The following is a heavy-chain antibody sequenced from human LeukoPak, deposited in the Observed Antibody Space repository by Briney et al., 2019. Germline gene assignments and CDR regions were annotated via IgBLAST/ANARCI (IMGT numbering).Heavy chain of an antibody. CDR3: ARRGRHSSNSFDY. CDR2: LSHIGST. CDR1: GDSISNINYY. D-gene: IGHD6-6*01. Sequence: PSETLSLTCIVSGDSISNINYYWAWLRQPPGKGLEWLGYLSHIGSTYSNPSLKSRVTISIDTSKNQFSLKLNSVTAADTAVYYCARRGRHSSNSFDYWGQGTLVTISS. V-gene: IGHV4-39*01. J-gene: IGHJ4*02.